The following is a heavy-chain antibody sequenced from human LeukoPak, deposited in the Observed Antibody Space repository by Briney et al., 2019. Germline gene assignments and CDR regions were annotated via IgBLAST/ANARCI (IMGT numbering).Heavy chain of an antibody. V-gene: IGHV4-34*01. D-gene: IGHD6-13*01. CDR2: INHSGST. Sequence: SETLSLTCAVYGGSFSGYYWSWIRQPPGKGLGWIGEINHSGSTNYNPSLKSRVTISVDTSKNQFSLQLSSVTAADTAVYYCARGRDSSSWFNWFDPWGQGTLVTVSS. CDR3: ARGRDSSSWFNWFDP. J-gene: IGHJ5*02. CDR1: GGSFSGYY.